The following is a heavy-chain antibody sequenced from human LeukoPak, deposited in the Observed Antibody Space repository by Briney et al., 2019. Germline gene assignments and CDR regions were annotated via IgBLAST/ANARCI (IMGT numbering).Heavy chain of an antibody. Sequence: GGSLRLSCAASGFSFSNYWINWVRQAPGKGLEWVANINQDGSRKQYVDSVKDRFTISRDNAKNSLYLQLNSLRVDDTAVYYCAKDDAVGKGWDAFDIWGQGTTVTVSS. CDR2: INQDGSRK. D-gene: IGHD4-23*01. CDR3: AKDDAVGKGWDAFDI. CDR1: GFSFSNYW. J-gene: IGHJ3*02. V-gene: IGHV3-7*01.